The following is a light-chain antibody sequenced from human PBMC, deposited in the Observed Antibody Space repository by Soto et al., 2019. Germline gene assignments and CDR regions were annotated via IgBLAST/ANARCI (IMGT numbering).Light chain of an antibody. CDR3: QQYGSSLYT. V-gene: IGKV3-20*01. Sequence: ETVLTQSPGTLSLSPGERATRSCRASQSVSSSYLAWYQQKPGQAPRLLIYGASIRATGIPDRFSGSGSGTDFTLTISRLEPEDFAVYYCQQYGSSLYTFGQGTKLEIK. CDR1: QSVSSSY. CDR2: GAS. J-gene: IGKJ2*01.